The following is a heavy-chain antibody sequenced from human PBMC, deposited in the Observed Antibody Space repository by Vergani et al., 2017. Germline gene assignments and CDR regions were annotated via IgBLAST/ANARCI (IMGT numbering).Heavy chain of an antibody. D-gene: IGHD3-10*01. V-gene: IGHV4-39*01. CDR1: ADSISSGSYY. J-gene: IGHJ2*01. CDR3: ARAGITMIRGGTTGYFDL. Sequence: QLQLQQSGPGLVKPSETLFLTCTVSADSISSGSYYWGWIRQPPGKSLEWIGSIYYSGLTYYNPSLKSRVAISVDTSKNQFSLKLSSVTAADTAVYYCARAGITMIRGGTTGYFDLWGRGTLVTVSS. CDR2: IYYSGLT.